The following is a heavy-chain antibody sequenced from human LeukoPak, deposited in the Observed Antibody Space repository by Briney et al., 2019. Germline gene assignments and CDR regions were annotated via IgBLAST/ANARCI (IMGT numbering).Heavy chain of an antibody. V-gene: IGHV1-8*02. Sequence: ASVKVSCKTSGYTFTSYAMNWVRQAPGQGLEWMGWISAYNGNTNYAQKLQGRVTMTRNTSISTAYMELSSLRSEDTAVYYCARASADAGFWSGYYPLYYYYGMDVWGQGTTVTVSS. J-gene: IGHJ6*02. CDR1: GYTFTSYA. D-gene: IGHD3-3*01. CDR2: ISAYNGNT. CDR3: ARASADAGFWSGYYPLYYYYGMDV.